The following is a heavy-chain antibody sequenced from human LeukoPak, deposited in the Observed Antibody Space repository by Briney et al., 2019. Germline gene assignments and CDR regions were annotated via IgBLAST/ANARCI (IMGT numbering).Heavy chain of an antibody. Sequence: GGSLRLSCAASGFTFSSYGMHWARQAPGKGLEWVAVISYDGSNKYYADSVKGRFTISRDNSKNTLYLQMNSLRAEDTAVYYCAKALSGSYGSCFDYWGQGTLVTVSS. D-gene: IGHD1-26*01. J-gene: IGHJ4*02. CDR1: GFTFSSYG. CDR3: AKALSGSYGSCFDY. CDR2: ISYDGSNK. V-gene: IGHV3-30*18.